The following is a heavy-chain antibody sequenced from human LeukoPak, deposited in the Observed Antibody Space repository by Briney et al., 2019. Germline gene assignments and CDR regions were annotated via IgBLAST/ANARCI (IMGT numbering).Heavy chain of an antibody. CDR1: GFTFSRLA. CDR3: VRDRGTYRPIDY. Sequence: GGSLRLSCAASGFTFSRLAMTWVRQAPGKGLEWVSTISASGPYYADAVRGRFTISRDNSRNTLSLQMDSLRAEDTAVYYCVRDRGTYRPIDYWGQGTLVTVSS. J-gene: IGHJ4*02. D-gene: IGHD1-26*01. V-gene: IGHV3-23*01. CDR2: ISASGP.